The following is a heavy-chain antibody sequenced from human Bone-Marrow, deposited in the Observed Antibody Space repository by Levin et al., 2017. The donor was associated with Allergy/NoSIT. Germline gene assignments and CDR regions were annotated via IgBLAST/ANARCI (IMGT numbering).Heavy chain of an antibody. V-gene: IGHV1-18*01. J-gene: IGHJ4*02. CDR3: ARYFPSDHSNYDYFDY. CDR2: ISAYNGNT. D-gene: IGHD4-11*01. Sequence: AASVKVSCKASGYTFTSYGISWVRQAPGQGLEWMGWISAYNGNTNYAQKLQGRVTMTTDTSTSTAYMELRSLRSDDTAVYYCARYFPSDHSNYDYFDYWGQGTLVTVSS. CDR1: GYTFTSYG.